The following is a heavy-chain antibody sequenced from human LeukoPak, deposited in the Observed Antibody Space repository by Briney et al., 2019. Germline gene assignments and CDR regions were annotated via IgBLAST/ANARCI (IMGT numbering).Heavy chain of an antibody. CDR2: ISSSGSAI. Sequence: GGSLRLSCAASGFTFRTYSMNWVRQAPGKGLEWVSYISSSGSAIYYADSVKGRFTISRDNAKNSLYLQMNNLRAEDTAVYYCAKRLAMTGTYHFDYWGLGTLVTVSS. J-gene: IGHJ4*02. V-gene: IGHV3-48*01. D-gene: IGHD6-19*01. CDR3: AKRLAMTGTYHFDY. CDR1: GFTFRTYS.